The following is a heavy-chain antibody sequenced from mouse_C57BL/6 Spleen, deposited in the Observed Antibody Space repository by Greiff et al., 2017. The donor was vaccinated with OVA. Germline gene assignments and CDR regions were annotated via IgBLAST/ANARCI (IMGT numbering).Heavy chain of an antibody. Sequence: QVQLQQPGAELVKPGASVKLSCKASGYTFTSYWMHWVKQRPGQGLEWIGMIHPNSGSTNYNAKFKSKATLTVDKSSSTAYMQLSRLTSEDSAVYDGARCPNWDGNYFDYWGQGTTRTGSS. D-gene: IGHD4-1*01. CDR2: IHPNSGST. CDR1: GYTFTSYW. CDR3: ARCPNWDGNYFDY. J-gene: IGHJ2*01. V-gene: IGHV1-64*01.